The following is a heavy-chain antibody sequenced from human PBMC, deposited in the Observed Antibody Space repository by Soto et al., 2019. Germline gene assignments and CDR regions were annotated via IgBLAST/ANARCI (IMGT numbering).Heavy chain of an antibody. J-gene: IGHJ4*02. CDR2: ITGSGGDT. CDR1: EFTFSSYV. Sequence: DVQLLESGGDLVQPGGSLRLSCAASEFTFSSYVMSWVRQAPGKGLEWVSAITGSGGDTYSADSVKGRFTISRDNSKNTLYLQMNSLRAEDTAVYYCAKGSGASRPYYFDYWGQGTLVTVSS. V-gene: IGHV3-23*01. D-gene: IGHD2-15*01. CDR3: AKGSGASRPYYFDY.